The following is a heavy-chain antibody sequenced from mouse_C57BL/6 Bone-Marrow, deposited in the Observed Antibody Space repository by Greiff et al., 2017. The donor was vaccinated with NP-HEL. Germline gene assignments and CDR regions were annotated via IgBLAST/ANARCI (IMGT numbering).Heavy chain of an antibody. D-gene: IGHD2-4*01. V-gene: IGHV2-2*01. J-gene: IGHJ3*01. CDR3: ARGDDYDLAWFAY. CDR2: IWSGGST. CDR1: GFSLTSYG. Sequence: VQLQQSGPGLVQPSQSLSITCTVSGFSLTSYGVHWVRQSPGKGLEWLGVIWSGGSTDYNAAFISRLSISKDNSKSQVFFKMNSLQADDTAIYYCARGDDYDLAWFAYWGQGTLVTVSA.